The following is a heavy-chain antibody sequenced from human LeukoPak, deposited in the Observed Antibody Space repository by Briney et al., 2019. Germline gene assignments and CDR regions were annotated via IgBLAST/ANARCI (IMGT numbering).Heavy chain of an antibody. CDR2: LIPIYGSA. CDR3: ARESEVAAAEYYYYGMDV. J-gene: IGHJ6*02. V-gene: IGHV1-69*13. Sequence: ASVKVSCKASGGGFTFTGHAISWVRQAPGQGLEWMGGLIPIYGSANYAQKFQGRVTITSDESTRTVYMELSSLRPEDSAVYYCARESEVAAAEYYYYGMDVWGQGTTVTVSS. CDR1: GGGFTFTGHA. D-gene: IGHD6-13*01.